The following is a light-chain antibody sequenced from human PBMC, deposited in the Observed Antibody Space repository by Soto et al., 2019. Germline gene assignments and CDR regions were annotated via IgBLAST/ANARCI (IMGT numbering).Light chain of an antibody. CDR2: DAS. CDR1: QSIGST. Sequence: EIVMTQSPATLSVSPGERATLSCRASQSIGSTLAWYQQKPGQAPRLLIYDASTRATGIPVRFSGSGSGTEFTLTINSLQSEDFSVYYCQQYNKWPFAFGPGTKVDMK. CDR3: QQYNKWPFA. V-gene: IGKV3-15*01. J-gene: IGKJ3*01.